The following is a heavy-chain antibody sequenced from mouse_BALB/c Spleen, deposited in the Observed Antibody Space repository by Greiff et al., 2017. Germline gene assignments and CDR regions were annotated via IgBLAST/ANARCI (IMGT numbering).Heavy chain of an antibody. J-gene: IGHJ3*01. CDR1: GFNIKDTY. CDR2: IDPANGNT. Sequence: EVKLMESGAELVKPGASVKLSCTASGFNIKDTYMHWVKQRPEQGLEWIGRIDPANGNTKYDPKFQGKATITADTSSNTAYLQLSSLTSEDTAVYYCARERASSAWFAYWGQGTLVTVSA. V-gene: IGHV14-3*02. CDR3: ARERASSAWFAY. D-gene: IGHD3-1*01.